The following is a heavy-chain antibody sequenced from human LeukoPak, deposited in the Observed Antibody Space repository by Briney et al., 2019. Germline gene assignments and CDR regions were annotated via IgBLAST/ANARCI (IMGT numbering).Heavy chain of an antibody. J-gene: IGHJ5*02. CDR2: ISAYNGNT. Sequence: ASVKVSCKASGYTFTSYGISWVRQAPGQGLEWMGWISAYNGNTNYAQKLQGRVTMTTDTSTSTAYMELRSLRSDDTAVYYCARVKDLGITMVRGVIPDWFDPGAREPWSPSPQ. V-gene: IGHV1-18*01. D-gene: IGHD3-10*01. CDR1: GYTFTSYG. CDR3: ARVKDLGITMVRGVIPDWFDP.